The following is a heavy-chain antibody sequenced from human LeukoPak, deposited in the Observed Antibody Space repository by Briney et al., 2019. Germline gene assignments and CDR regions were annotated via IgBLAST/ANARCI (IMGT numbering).Heavy chain of an antibody. CDR1: GGSISSGGYY. CDR3: ARRRQSGYEHYFDH. D-gene: IGHD3-3*01. CDR2: IYYSGSA. Sequence: PXETLSLTCTVSGGSISSGGYYWSWIRQHPGKGLEWIGYIYYSGSAYYNPSLKSRVTISVDTSKNQFSLKLSPVTAADTAVYYCARRRQSGYEHYFDHWGQGTLVTVSS. V-gene: IGHV4-31*03. J-gene: IGHJ4*02.